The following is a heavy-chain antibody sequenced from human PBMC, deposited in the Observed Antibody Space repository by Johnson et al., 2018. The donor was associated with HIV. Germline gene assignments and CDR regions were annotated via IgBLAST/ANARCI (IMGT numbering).Heavy chain of an antibody. CDR1: GFTFSSYA. Sequence: GFTFSSYAMHWVRQAPGKGLEWVAVISYDGSKKYYADSVKGRFAISRDNSKNTLYLQMNSLRAEDTALYYCARDFNSGSPDGAFDIWGQGTMVTVSS. CDR2: ISYDGSKK. J-gene: IGHJ3*02. D-gene: IGHD4-23*01. CDR3: ARDFNSGSPDGAFDI. V-gene: IGHV3-30*09.